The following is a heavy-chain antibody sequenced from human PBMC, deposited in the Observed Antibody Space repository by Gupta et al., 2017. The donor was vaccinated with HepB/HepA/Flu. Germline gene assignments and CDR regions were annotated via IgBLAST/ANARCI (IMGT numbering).Heavy chain of an antibody. CDR2: IYWDDDK. CDR1: GFSLRTSGVG. D-gene: IGHD1-26*01. J-gene: IGHJ4*02. Sequence: QITLKESGPTLVKPTQTLTLTCTFSGFSLRTSGVGVGWIRQPPGKALEWLALIYWDDDKRYSPSLKSRLTITKDTSRNQVVLTVTNMDPVDTATYYCAHRLGAPGYFDYWGQGTLVTVSS. V-gene: IGHV2-5*02. CDR3: AHRLGAPGYFDY.